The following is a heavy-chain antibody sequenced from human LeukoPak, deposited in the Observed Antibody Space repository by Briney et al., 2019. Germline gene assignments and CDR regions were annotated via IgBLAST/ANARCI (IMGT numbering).Heavy chain of an antibody. Sequence: SETLSLTCAVYGGSFSGYYWSWIRQPPGKGLEWIGEINHSGSTNYNPSLKSRVTISVDTSKNQFSLKLSSVTAADTAVYYRARGLVHGYWGQGTLVTVSS. D-gene: IGHD6-13*01. CDR2: INHSGST. CDR1: GGSFSGYY. CDR3: ARGLVHGY. V-gene: IGHV4-34*01. J-gene: IGHJ4*02.